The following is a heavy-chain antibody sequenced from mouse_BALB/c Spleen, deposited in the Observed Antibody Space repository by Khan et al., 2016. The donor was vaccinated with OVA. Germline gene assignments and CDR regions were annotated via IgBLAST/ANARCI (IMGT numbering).Heavy chain of an antibody. V-gene: IGHV3-2*02. J-gene: IGHJ4*01. Sequence: EVKLLESGPGLVKPSQFLSLTCTVTGYSITSDYAWNWIRQFPGNKLEWMGYISSSGSTNYNPALKSRISITRDTSKNQFFLQLNSVTTEDTATYYCARDGSRYNYAMDYWGQGTSVTVSS. CDR3: ARDGSRYNYAMDY. CDR2: ISSSGST. CDR1: GYSITSDYA. D-gene: IGHD2-3*01.